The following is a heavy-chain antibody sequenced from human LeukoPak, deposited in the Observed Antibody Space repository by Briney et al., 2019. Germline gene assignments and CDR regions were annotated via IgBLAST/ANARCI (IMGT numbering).Heavy chain of an antibody. V-gene: IGHV3-30-3*01. D-gene: IGHD6-19*01. J-gene: IGHJ4*02. CDR3: ARDLGSGWLAATDY. Sequence: QAGGSLRLSCAASGFTFSSYAMHWVRQAPGKGLEWVAVISYDGSNKYYADSVKGRFTTSRDNSKNTLYLQMNSLRAEDTAVYYCARDLGSGWLAATDYWGQGTLVTVSS. CDR1: GFTFSSYA. CDR2: ISYDGSNK.